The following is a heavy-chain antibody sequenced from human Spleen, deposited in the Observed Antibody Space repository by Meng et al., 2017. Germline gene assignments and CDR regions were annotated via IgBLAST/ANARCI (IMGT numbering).Heavy chain of an antibody. D-gene: IGHD3-22*01. Sequence: SCASSGDSVSSNSAAWNWIRQSPSRGLEWLGRTYYRSKWYNDYAVSVKSRITINPDTSKNQFSLKLSPVTAADTAVYYCAREWYYDSSGYPNWFDPWGQGTLVTVSS. CDR2: TYYRSKWYN. V-gene: IGHV6-1*01. CDR3: AREWYYDSSGYPNWFDP. J-gene: IGHJ5*02. CDR1: GDSVSSNSAA.